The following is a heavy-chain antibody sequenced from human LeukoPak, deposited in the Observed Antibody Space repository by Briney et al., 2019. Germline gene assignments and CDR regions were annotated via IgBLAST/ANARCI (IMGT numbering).Heavy chain of an antibody. CDR3: ARDQTSYSSTWEPDY. Sequence: GGSLRLSCAASGFTFSDYYMSWIRQAPGKGLEWVSYISSSGSTVHYADSVKGRFTISRDNAKNSLYLQMNSLRAEDTAVYYCARDQTSYSSTWEPDYWGQGTLVTVSS. D-gene: IGHD6-13*01. CDR2: ISSSGSTV. J-gene: IGHJ4*02. V-gene: IGHV3-11*01. CDR1: GFTFSDYY.